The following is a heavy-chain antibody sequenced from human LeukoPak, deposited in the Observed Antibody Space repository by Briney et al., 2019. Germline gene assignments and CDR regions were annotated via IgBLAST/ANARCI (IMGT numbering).Heavy chain of an antibody. J-gene: IGHJ4*02. Sequence: PGGSLRLSCAASGFTFSNAWMSWVRQAPGKGLEWVGRIKSKTDGGTTDYAAPVKGRFTISRDDSKNTLYLQMNSLKTEDTAVYYCTTCEVVRGALDYWGQGTLVTVSS. CDR3: TTCEVVRGALDY. D-gene: IGHD3-10*01. CDR1: GFTFSNAW. CDR2: IKSKTDGGTT. V-gene: IGHV3-15*07.